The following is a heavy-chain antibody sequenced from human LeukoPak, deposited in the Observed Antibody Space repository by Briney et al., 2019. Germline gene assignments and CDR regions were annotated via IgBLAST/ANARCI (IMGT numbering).Heavy chain of an antibody. CDR2: IYYSGST. Sequence: GSLRLSCAASGFTFSSSAMSWVRQAPGKGLEWIGYIYYSGSTNYNPSLKSRVTISIDTSKNQFSLKLSSVTAADTAVYYCARQYDSGSYPFVYWGQGTLVTVSS. V-gene: IGHV4-59*01. CDR3: ARQYDSGSYPFVY. CDR1: GFTFSSSA. D-gene: IGHD3-10*01. J-gene: IGHJ4*02.